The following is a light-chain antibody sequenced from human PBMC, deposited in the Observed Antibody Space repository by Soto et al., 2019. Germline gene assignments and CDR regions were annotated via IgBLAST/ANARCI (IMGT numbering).Light chain of an antibody. CDR2: ESS. Sequence: EVVLTQSPATLSLSPGERATVSCRASQSIGSHLAWYRQKPGQAPRLLIYESSTMSAGIPARFSGSGSGTDFTLTISGLEPEDFVVYYCQQRSMWPRTFGQGTKVETK. CDR3: QQRSMWPRT. V-gene: IGKV3-11*01. CDR1: QSIGSH. J-gene: IGKJ2*01.